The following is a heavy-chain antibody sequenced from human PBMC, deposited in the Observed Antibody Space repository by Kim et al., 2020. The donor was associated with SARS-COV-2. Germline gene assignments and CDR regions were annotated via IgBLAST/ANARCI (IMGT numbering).Heavy chain of an antibody. D-gene: IGHD1-1*01. Sequence: GGSLRLSCAASGFIFRNYSMTWVRQAPGKGLEWVSIISGSGGNTYYADSVKGRFTISRDNSKNTLAVQMNSLRAEDTAVYSCARDVRGTRAFDVWGPGTLVALSS. CDR2: ISGSGGNT. CDR1: GFIFRNYS. CDR3: ARDVRGTRAFDV. V-gene: IGHV3-23*01. J-gene: IGHJ3*01.